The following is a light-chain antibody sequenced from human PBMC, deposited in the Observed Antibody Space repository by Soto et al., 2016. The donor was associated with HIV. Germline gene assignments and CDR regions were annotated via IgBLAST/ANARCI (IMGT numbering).Light chain of an antibody. V-gene: IGLV3-25*03. J-gene: IGLJ2*01. CDR2: KDS. CDR3: QSADSSGTYVL. CDR1: TLPKQY. Sequence: SYELTQPPSVSVSPGQTASITCSGDTLPKQYAYWYQQKPGQAPVLVIYKDSESPSGIPERFSGSSSGTTVTLTISGVQAEDEADYYCQSADSSGTYVLFGGGTKLTVL.